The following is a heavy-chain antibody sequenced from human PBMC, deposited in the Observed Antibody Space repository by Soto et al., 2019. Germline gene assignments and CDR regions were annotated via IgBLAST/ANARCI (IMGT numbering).Heavy chain of an antibody. V-gene: IGHV4-30-4*01. J-gene: IGHJ5*02. CDR1: GGSISSGDYY. CDR3: ARSLWFGGYNADGYWFAP. CDR2: IYYSGST. Sequence: SETLSLTCTVSGGSISSGDYYWSWIRQPPGKGLEWIGYIYYSGSTYYNPSLKSRVTISVGTSKNQFSLKLSSVTAADTAVYYRARSLWFGGYNADGYWFAPWGQGTLVTVSS. D-gene: IGHD3-10*01.